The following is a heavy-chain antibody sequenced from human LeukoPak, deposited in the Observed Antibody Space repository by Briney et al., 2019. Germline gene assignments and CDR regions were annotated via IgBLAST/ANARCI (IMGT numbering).Heavy chain of an antibody. J-gene: IGHJ4*02. CDR3: ARWSSSWYYFDY. V-gene: IGHV4-61*02. Sequence: SETLSLTCTVSGDPISSSSYYLSWIRQPAGKGLEWIGRISSSGSTNYNPSLKSRVTISIDTSKNQFSLKLSSVTAADTAVYYCARWSSSWYYFDYWGQGTLVTVSS. D-gene: IGHD6-13*01. CDR1: GDPISSSSYY. CDR2: ISSSGST.